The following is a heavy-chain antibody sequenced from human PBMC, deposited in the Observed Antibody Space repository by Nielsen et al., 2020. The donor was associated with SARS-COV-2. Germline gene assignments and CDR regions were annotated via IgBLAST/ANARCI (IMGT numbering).Heavy chain of an antibody. Sequence: WIRQPPGKGLEWVSYISSSSSYTNYADSVKGRFTISRDNAENSLSLQMNSLRAEDTAVYYCARESVTGTDAFDIWGQGTVVTVSS. J-gene: IGHJ3*02. CDR2: ISSSSSYT. V-gene: IGHV3-11*06. CDR3: ARESVTGTDAFDI. D-gene: IGHD6-19*01.